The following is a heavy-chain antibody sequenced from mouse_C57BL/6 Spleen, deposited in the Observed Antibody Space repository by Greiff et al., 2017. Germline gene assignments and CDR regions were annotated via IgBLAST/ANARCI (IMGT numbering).Heavy chain of an antibody. V-gene: IGHV1-72*01. D-gene: IGHD1-1*01. CDR1: GYTFTSYW. CDR3: ARDYGSTYYYAMDY. J-gene: IGHJ4*01. Sequence: QVQLQQPGAELVKPGASVKLSCKASGYTFTSYWMHWVKQRPGRGLEWIGRIDPNSGGTKYNEKFKSKATLTVDKPSSTAYMQLSNLTSEDSAVYYCARDYGSTYYYAMDYWGQGTSVTVSS. CDR2: IDPNSGGT.